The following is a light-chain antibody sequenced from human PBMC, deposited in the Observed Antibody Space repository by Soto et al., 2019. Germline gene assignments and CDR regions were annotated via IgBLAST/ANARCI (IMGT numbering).Light chain of an antibody. CDR1: SSDVGLYNY. CDR3: CSYGGPYTWL. Sequence: QSALTQPRSVSGSPGQSVTISCTGTSSDVGLYNYVSWYQQEAGKAPKLIIYDVNKRPSGVPDRFSGSKSGNTASLTISGIQADDEADYICCSYGGPYTWLFGGGTQLTVL. V-gene: IGLV2-11*01. CDR2: DVN. J-gene: IGLJ3*02.